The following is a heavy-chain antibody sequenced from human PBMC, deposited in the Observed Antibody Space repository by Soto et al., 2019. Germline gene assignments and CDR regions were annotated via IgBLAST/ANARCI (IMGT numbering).Heavy chain of an antibody. D-gene: IGHD6-19*01. CDR3: ARDTAVPGESDRFDY. Sequence: SETLSLTCAVSGDSITTNKWWRWVRQSPGKGLEWIGEVYHTGLTNYNPSLKSRVTMSVDTSKNQFSLKLTSVTAADTAIYYCARDTAVPGESDRFDYWGQGSLVTVSS. V-gene: IGHV4-4*02. CDR1: GDSITTNKW. CDR2: VYHTGLT. J-gene: IGHJ4*02.